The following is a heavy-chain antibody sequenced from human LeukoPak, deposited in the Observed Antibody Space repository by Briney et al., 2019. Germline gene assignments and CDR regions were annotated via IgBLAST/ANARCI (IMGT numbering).Heavy chain of an antibody. CDR3: ARIPAAAGRGY. J-gene: IGHJ4*02. V-gene: IGHV3-30*03. D-gene: IGHD6-13*01. Sequence: GRSLRLSCAASGFTFSSYGMHWVRQAPGKGLEWVAVISYDGSNEYYADSVKGRFTISRDNSKNTLYLQMNSLRVEDTAVYYCARIPAAAGRGYWGQGTLVTVSS. CDR2: ISYDGSNE. CDR1: GFTFSSYG.